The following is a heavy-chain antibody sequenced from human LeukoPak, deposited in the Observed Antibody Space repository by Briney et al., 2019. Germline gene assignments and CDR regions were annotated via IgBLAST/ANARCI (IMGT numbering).Heavy chain of an antibody. CDR2: INADGSST. V-gene: IGHV3-74*01. D-gene: IGHD1-26*01. J-gene: IGHJ1*01. CDR3: ERGSNSGSYYGSKYFHH. CDR1: GFTFSSYW. Sequence: GGSLSLSCAASGFTFSSYWMHWVRQAPGKGLVWVSRINADGSSTSYADSVKGRFTISRDNAKNTLYLQMNSLRAEDTAVYYCERGSNSGSYYGSKYFHHWGRGPLVTVSS.